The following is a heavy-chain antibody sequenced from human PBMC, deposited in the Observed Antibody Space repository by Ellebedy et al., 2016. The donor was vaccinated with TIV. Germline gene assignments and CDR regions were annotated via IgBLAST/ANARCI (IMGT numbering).Heavy chain of an antibody. CDR3: ARVQSSGWYTVYYYYGMDV. D-gene: IGHD6-19*01. Sequence: GESLKISXAASGFTFSAYNMNWVRQAPGKGLEWISYIGTSSITVHYADSVKGRFTISRDNSKNTLYLQMNSLRAEDTAVYYCARVQSSGWYTVYYYYGMDVWGQGTTVTVSS. CDR2: IGTSSITV. CDR1: GFTFSAYN. J-gene: IGHJ6*02. V-gene: IGHV3-48*01.